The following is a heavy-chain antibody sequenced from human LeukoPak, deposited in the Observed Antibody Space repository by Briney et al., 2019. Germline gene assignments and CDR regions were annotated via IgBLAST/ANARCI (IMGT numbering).Heavy chain of an antibody. J-gene: IGHJ4*02. CDR1: GGSISSSSSY. CDR2: IYYSGST. D-gene: IGHD4-23*01. Sequence: PSETLSLTCTVSGGSISSSSSYWGWIRQPPGKGREWIGTIYYSGSTYYNASLKSRVTTSADTSKNQFSLKLSSVTAADTAVYYCARTTVATQFHYWGQGTLVTVSS. V-gene: IGHV4-39*01. CDR3: ARTTVATQFHY.